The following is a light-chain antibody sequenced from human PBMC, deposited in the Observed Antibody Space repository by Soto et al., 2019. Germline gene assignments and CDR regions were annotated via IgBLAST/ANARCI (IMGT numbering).Light chain of an antibody. J-gene: IGKJ1*01. CDR1: QSVTIN. CDR3: QQYNSWPPWT. Sequence: EIVMTQSPATLSVSPGERATLSCRASQSVTINLAWYQQKPDQAPRLLIYGASTRATGIPARFSGSGSGTEFTLTISSLQSEDFAIYYCQQYNSWPPWTFGQGTKVDIK. V-gene: IGKV3-15*01. CDR2: GAS.